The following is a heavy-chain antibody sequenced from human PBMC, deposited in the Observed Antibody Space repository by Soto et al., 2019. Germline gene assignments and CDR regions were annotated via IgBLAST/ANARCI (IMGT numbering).Heavy chain of an antibody. J-gene: IGHJ2*01. D-gene: IGHD2-15*01. CDR2: VSYDGTNQ. CDR1: GFTFRNYA. V-gene: IGHV3-30-3*01. CDR3: ARGGATQTWRPWHFDL. Sequence: QVQLVESGGGVVQPGRSLRLSCAASGFTFRNYAMHWVRQTPGKGLEWVAIVSYDGTNQYYADSVKGRFTISRDNSENTLYRQMTSLRAEDTAVYYCARGGATQTWRPWHFDLWGRGTQVSVPS.